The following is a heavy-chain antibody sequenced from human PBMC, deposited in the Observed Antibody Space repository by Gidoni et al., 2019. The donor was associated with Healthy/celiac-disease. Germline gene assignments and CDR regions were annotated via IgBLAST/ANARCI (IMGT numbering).Heavy chain of an antibody. V-gene: IGHV1-2*04. D-gene: IGHD6-19*01. Sequence: QVQLVQSGAEVKKPGASVKVSCKASGSTFTGYYMPWVRQAPGQGLEWMGWINPNSGGTNYAQKLQGWVTMTRDTSISTAYMELSRLRSDDTAVYYCARGSSGWFPEGYWGQGTLVTVSS. CDR3: ARGSSGWFPEGY. J-gene: IGHJ4*02. CDR2: INPNSGGT. CDR1: GSTFTGYY.